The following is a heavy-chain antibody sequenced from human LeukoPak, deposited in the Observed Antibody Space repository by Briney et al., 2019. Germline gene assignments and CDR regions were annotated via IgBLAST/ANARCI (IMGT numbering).Heavy chain of an antibody. CDR2: IHTSGST. CDR1: GGSFIGYY. Sequence: PSEALSLTCAVYGGSFIGYYWSWIRQPAGKGLEWIGRIHTSGSTNYNPSLKSRVTTPIDTSKNQFSLKLSSVTAADTAVYYCARGHYYAFDIWGQGTVVTVSS. J-gene: IGHJ3*02. D-gene: IGHD3-10*01. CDR3: ARGHYYAFDI. V-gene: IGHV4-59*10.